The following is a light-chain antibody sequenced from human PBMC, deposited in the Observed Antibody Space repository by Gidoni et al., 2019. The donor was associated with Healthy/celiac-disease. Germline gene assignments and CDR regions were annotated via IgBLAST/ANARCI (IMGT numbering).Light chain of an antibody. CDR2: PDS. V-gene: IGLV3-1*01. Sequence: SYELTQPPSVSVSPGQTASITCYGDKLGDKYACWYQQKPGQSPVLVIYPDSKRPSGIPERFSGSNSGNTATLTISGTQAMDEADYYCQAWDSSTVVFGGGTKLTVL. J-gene: IGLJ2*01. CDR3: QAWDSSTVV. CDR1: KLGDKY.